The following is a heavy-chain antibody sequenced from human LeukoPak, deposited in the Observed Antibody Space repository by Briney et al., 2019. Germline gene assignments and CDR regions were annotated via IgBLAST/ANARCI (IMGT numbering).Heavy chain of an antibody. V-gene: IGHV4-59*12. Sequence: SETLSLTCTVSGGSISAYYWSWIRQPPGKGLQWIGYVYHTGSTNYSPSLKSRVTISVDTSKNQFSLNLSSVTAADTAVYYCARDRGNYYDTSGYSDYWGQGTLVTVSS. CDR2: VYHTGST. D-gene: IGHD3-22*01. J-gene: IGHJ4*02. CDR3: ARDRGNYYDTSGYSDY. CDR1: GGSISAYY.